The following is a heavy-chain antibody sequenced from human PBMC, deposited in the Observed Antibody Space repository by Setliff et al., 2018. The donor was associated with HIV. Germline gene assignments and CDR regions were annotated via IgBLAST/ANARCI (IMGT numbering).Heavy chain of an antibody. Sequence: GESLKISCKGSGYSFTSHWIGWVRQMPGKGLEWMGIIYPGDSDTRYSPSFQGQVTISADKSINTAYLQWSSLKASDTAIYYCARLLRVTEIVGGDAFDIWGQGTKVTVSS. J-gene: IGHJ3*02. CDR1: GYSFTSHW. D-gene: IGHD3-22*01. V-gene: IGHV5-51*01. CDR3: ARLLRVTEIVGGDAFDI. CDR2: IYPGDSDT.